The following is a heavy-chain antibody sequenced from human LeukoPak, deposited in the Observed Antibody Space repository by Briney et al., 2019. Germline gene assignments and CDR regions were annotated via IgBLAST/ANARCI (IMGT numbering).Heavy chain of an antibody. J-gene: IGHJ4*02. CDR1: GYTFTNYG. CDR3: ARDLRRGSYYDGHYLDF. D-gene: IGHD3-10*01. CDR2: TSTHNGNK. Sequence: ASVKVSCKASGYTFTNYGFSWVRQVPGQGLEWMGWTSTHNGNKMYAQSLQGRVTVTTDTSTSTTYMELTSLRSGDTAVYYCARDLRRGSYYDGHYLDFWGQGTLVTVSS. V-gene: IGHV1-18*01.